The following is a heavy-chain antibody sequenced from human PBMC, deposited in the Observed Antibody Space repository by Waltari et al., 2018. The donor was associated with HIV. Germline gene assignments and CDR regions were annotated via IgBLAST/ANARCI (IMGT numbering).Heavy chain of an antibody. D-gene: IGHD3-10*01. V-gene: IGHV1-8*01. CDR2: MNPNSGNT. CDR1: GYTFTSSD. CDR3: ASLRGVSYYGSGTYGMDV. J-gene: IGHJ6*02. Sequence: QAQLVQSGAEVKKPGASVKVSCKASGYTFTSSDITWVRQANGQGLEWMGWMNPNSGNTGYAQKFQGRVTMTRNTSISTAYMELSSLRSEDTAVYYCASLRGVSYYGSGTYGMDVWGQGTTVTVSS.